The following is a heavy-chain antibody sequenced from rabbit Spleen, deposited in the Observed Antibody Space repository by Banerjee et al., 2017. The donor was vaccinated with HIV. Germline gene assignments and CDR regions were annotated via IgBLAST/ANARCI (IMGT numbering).Heavy chain of an antibody. V-gene: IGHV1S40*01. D-gene: IGHD8-1*01. CDR1: GFSFSSNYY. J-gene: IGHJ6*01. Sequence: QSLEESGGDLVQPEGSLALTCTASGFSFSSNYYMCWVRQAPGKGLEWIACISYGGSPYYANWAKGRFTISKTSSTTVTLHMTSLTAADTATYFCARDTGTSFSSYGMDLWGQGTLVSVS. CDR3: ARDTGTSFSSYGMDL. CDR2: ISYGGSP.